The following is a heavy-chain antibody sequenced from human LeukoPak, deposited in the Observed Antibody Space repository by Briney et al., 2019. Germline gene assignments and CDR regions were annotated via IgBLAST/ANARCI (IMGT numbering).Heavy chain of an antibody. D-gene: IGHD7-27*01. Sequence: SETLSLTCTVSGGSISSGSYYWSWIRQPPGKGLEWIGYVDYSGSTNYNPSLKSRVTMSVNTSRNQFSLKLSSVTAADTAVYYCARDTNWGPQMWGQGTLVTVSS. J-gene: IGHJ4*02. CDR1: GGSISSGSYY. CDR2: VDYSGST. V-gene: IGHV4-61*01. CDR3: ARDTNWGPQM.